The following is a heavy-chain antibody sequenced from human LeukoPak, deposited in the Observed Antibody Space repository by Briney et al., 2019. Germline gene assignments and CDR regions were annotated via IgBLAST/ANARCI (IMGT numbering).Heavy chain of an antibody. Sequence: PSETLSLTCTVSGGSINNASYHWGWIRQPPGKGLEWIGSIYYNGSTYYSPSLKSRLTISVDTSKNHFSLRLTSVTAADAAVYYCARRYYDSSGYWSPPGDYWAQGTLVTVSS. D-gene: IGHD3-22*01. CDR2: IYYNGST. CDR1: GGSINNASYH. J-gene: IGHJ4*02. CDR3: ARRYYDSSGYWSPPGDY. V-gene: IGHV4-39*02.